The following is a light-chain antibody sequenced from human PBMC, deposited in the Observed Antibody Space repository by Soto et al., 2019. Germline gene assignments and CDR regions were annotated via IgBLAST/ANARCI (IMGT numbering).Light chain of an antibody. CDR1: SSDIGGYDF. Sequence: QSAMTQPASVSGSPGQSLTISCTGTSSDIGGYDFVSWYRQQQGKAPKLLIYEVSHRPSGVSSRFSASKSGNTASLTISGLQAEDEGDYYCSSYTISSTTVFGTGTKVTVL. V-gene: IGLV2-14*01. CDR2: EVS. J-gene: IGLJ1*01. CDR3: SSYTISSTTV.